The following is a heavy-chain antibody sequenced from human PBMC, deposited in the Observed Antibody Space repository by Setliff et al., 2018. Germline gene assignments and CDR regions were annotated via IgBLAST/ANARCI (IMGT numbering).Heavy chain of an antibody. CDR2: IHHSGKA. CDR3: ARARRGYSSGYYVFDY. D-gene: IGHD3-22*01. Sequence: SETLSLTCAVSGFSISSGYYWGWIRQPPGKGLEWIVNIHHSGKAYYNPSLKSRVTMSVDTSKNQFSLKLSSVTAADTAVYYCARARRGYSSGYYVFDYWGQGTLVTVSS. V-gene: IGHV4-38-2*01. CDR1: GFSISSGYY. J-gene: IGHJ4*02.